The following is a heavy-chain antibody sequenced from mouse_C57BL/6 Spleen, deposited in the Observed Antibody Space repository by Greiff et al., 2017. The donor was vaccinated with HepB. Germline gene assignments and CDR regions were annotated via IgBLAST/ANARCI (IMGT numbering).Heavy chain of an antibody. CDR2: INPNNGGT. Sequence: VQLQQSGPELVKPGASVKIPCKASGYTFTDYNMDWVKQSHGKSLEWIGDINPNNGGTIYNQKFKGKATLTVDKSSSTAYMELRSLTSEDTAVYYCARGGGLRRYYAMDYWGQGTSVTVSS. J-gene: IGHJ4*01. CDR1: GYTFTDYN. D-gene: IGHD2-4*01. V-gene: IGHV1-18*01. CDR3: ARGGGLRRYYAMDY.